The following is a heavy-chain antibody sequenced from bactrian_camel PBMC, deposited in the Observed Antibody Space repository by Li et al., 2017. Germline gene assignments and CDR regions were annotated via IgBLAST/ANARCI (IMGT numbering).Heavy chain of an antibody. V-gene: IGHV3S55*01. J-gene: IGHJ4*01. D-gene: IGHD4*01. Sequence: VQLVESGGGSVQAGGPLRLSCEASGYTFDEHCVAWFRQAPGKEREEVAAIDRDGSTSYADSVKGRFTISIDKDRNTLFLQMTSLEPEDTAMYYCVASRLGSTINWRHERRWGYWGQGTQVTV. CDR3: VASRLGSTINWRHERRWGY. CDR1: GYTFDEHC. CDR2: IDRDGST.